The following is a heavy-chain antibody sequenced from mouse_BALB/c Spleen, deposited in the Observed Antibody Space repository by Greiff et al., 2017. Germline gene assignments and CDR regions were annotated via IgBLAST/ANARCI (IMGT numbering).Heavy chain of an antibody. CDR1: GYTFTSYT. CDR3: ARDSSSHAMDY. V-gene: IGHV1-4*02. CDR2: INPSSGYT. J-gene: IGHJ4*01. D-gene: IGHD1-1*01. Sequence: QVQLKESAAELARPGASVKMSCKASGYTFTSYTMHWVKQRPGQGLEWIGYINPSSGYTEYNQKFKDKTTLTADKSSSTAYMQLSSLTSEDSAVYYCARDSSSHAMDYWGQGTSVTVSS.